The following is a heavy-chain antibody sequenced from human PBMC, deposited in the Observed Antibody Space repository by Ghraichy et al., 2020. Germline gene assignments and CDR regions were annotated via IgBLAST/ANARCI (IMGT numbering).Heavy chain of an antibody. J-gene: IGHJ3*02. D-gene: IGHD6-19*01. Sequence: SETLSLTCTVSGGSISSSSYYWGWIRQPPGKGLEWIGSIYYSGSTYYNPSLKSRVTISVDTSKNQFSLKLSSVTAADTAVYYCARRPLQFRGQWLAPPLDGADAFDIWGQGTMVTVSS. CDR2: IYYSGST. CDR3: ARRPLQFRGQWLAPPLDGADAFDI. CDR1: GGSISSSSYY. V-gene: IGHV4-39*01.